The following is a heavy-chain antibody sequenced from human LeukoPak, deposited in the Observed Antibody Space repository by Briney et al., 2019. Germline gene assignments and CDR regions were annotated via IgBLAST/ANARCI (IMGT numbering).Heavy chain of an antibody. CDR1: GFAFSSYS. Sequence: PGGSPRLSCAASGFAFSSYSMNWVRQAPGKGLDWVSYISSSGSTIYYADSVKGRFTISRDNAKNSLYLQMNSLRAEDTAVYYCARDGYGDYLPVSFHYYGMDVWGQGTTVTVSS. D-gene: IGHD4-17*01. J-gene: IGHJ6*02. CDR2: ISSSGSTI. CDR3: ARDGYGDYLPVSFHYYGMDV. V-gene: IGHV3-48*04.